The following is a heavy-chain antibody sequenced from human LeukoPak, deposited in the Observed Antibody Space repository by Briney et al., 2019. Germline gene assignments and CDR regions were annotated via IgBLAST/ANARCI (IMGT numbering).Heavy chain of an antibody. D-gene: IGHD3-10*01. CDR3: ARVIPNYYGSGNRFDP. V-gene: IGHV4-31*03. J-gene: IGHJ5*02. CDR2: IHHSGST. CDR1: GDSISSGGYY. Sequence: SQTLSLTCTVSGDSISSGGYYWSWIRQHLGKGLEWIGYIHHSGSTYHNPSLKSRVTISRDTSKNQFSLKLSSVTAADTAVYYCARVIPNYYGSGNRFDPWGQGTLVTVSS.